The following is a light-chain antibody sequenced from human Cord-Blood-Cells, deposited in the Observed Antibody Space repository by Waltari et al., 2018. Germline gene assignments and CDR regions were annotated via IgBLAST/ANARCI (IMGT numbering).Light chain of an antibody. CDR1: SSDVGSYNL. V-gene: IGLV2-23*01. CDR2: EGS. CDR3: CSYAGSSTWV. Sequence: QPALTQPASVSGSPGQSITISCTGTSSDVGSYNLVSWYQQHPGNTPKLMIYEGSKWPSGVSSRFAGSNSGNRASLTITGLQAEDEADYYCCSYAGSSTWVFGGGTKLTVL. J-gene: IGLJ3*02.